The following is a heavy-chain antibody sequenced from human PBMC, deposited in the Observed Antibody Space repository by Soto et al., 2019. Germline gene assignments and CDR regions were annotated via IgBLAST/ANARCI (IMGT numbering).Heavy chain of an antibody. Sequence: QVQLVQSGAEVKKPGSSVKVSCKASGGTFGSYAISWLRQAPGQGLEWMGGIIPIPGTANYAQKVQGRVTIAADASTSTAYMELSRLRSEDTAVYYCARSQGSSTSLEIYYYYYYGMDVWGQGTTVTVYS. D-gene: IGHD2-2*01. CDR1: GGTFGSYA. V-gene: IGHV1-69*01. J-gene: IGHJ6*02. CDR3: ARSQGSSTSLEIYYYYYYGMDV. CDR2: IIPIPGTA.